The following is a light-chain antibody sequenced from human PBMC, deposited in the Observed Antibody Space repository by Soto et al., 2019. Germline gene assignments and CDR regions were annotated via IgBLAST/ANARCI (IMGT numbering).Light chain of an antibody. CDR3: AAWDDSLNGLYV. J-gene: IGLJ1*01. CDR1: SCNIGSNT. CDR2: TNN. V-gene: IGLV1-44*01. Sequence: QSVLTQPPSASGTPGQRVTISCSGSSCNIGSNTVNWYQQLPGTAPKLLIYTNNQRPSGVPDRFSGSKSGTSASLAISGLQSEDEADYYCAAWDDSLNGLYVFGTGTKLTVL.